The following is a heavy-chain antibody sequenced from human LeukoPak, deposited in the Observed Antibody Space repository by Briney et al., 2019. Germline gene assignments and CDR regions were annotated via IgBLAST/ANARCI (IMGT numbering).Heavy chain of an antibody. CDR3: AKDRVITFGGVISYDSAFDY. J-gene: IGHJ4*02. CDR2: ISYDGSNK. V-gene: IGHV3-30*18. Sequence: GGSLRLSCAASGFTFSSYGMHWVRQAPGKGLEWVAVISYDGSNKYYADSVKGRFTISRDNSKNKLYLQMNSLRAEDTAVYYCAKDRVITFGGVISYDSAFDYWGQGTLVTVSS. CDR1: GFTFSSYG. D-gene: IGHD3-16*01.